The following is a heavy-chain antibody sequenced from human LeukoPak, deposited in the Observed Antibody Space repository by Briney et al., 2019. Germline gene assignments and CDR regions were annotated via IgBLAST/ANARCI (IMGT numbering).Heavy chain of an antibody. D-gene: IGHD4-17*01. J-gene: IGHJ6*03. CDR1: GYTFTSYG. CDR3: ARKRPAYGDYTYYYYMDV. Sequence: GASVTVSCKASGYTFTSYGISWVRQAPGQGLEWMGWISAYNGNTNYAQKLQGRVTMTTDTSTSTAYMELRSLRSDDTAVYYCARKRPAYGDYTYYYYMDVWGKGTTVTVSS. V-gene: IGHV1-18*01. CDR2: ISAYNGNT.